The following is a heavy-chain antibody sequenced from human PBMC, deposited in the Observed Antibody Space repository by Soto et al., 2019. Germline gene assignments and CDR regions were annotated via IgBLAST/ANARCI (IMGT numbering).Heavy chain of an antibody. CDR3: ARLGCRGGSCPFDP. CDR2: IYYRGST. Sequence: QVQLQESGPGLVKPSETLSLICTVSGGSIADYYWSWIRQPPGKGLECIGYIYYRGSTNYNPSLKSRVTISVDRSKNQFSLKLSSVTAADTAVYYCARLGCRGGSCPFDPWGQGTLVTVSS. D-gene: IGHD2-15*01. J-gene: IGHJ5*02. V-gene: IGHV4-59*08. CDR1: GGSIADYY.